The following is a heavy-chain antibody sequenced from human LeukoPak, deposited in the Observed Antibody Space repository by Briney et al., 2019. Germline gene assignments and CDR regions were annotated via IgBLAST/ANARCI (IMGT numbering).Heavy chain of an antibody. CDR1: GFTFSGSA. CDR2: IRSKANSYAT. J-gene: IGHJ4*02. V-gene: IGHV3-73*01. Sequence: PGGSLRLSSAASGFTFSGSAMHWVRQASGKGLEWVGRIRSKANSYATAYAASVKGRFTISRDDSKNTAYLQMNSLKTEDTAVYYCTTTGDSTFDYWGRGTLVTVSS. CDR3: TTTGDSTFDY. D-gene: IGHD6-13*01.